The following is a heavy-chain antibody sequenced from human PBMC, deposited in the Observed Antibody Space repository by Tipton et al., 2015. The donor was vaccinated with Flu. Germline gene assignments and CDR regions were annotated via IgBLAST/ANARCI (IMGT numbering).Heavy chain of an antibody. CDR3: ARGSSIFGVPEPMDV. CDR1: GGSFSGYY. Sequence: TLSLTCAVYGGSFSGYYWTWVRQLPGKGLEWIGYIYYGGNTFYNPSLESRVTISVDMSENQFSLNLRSVTAADTAVYFCARGSSIFGVPEPMDVWGQGTTVTVSS. V-gene: IGHV4-34*09. J-gene: IGHJ6*02. D-gene: IGHD3-3*01. CDR2: IYYGGNT.